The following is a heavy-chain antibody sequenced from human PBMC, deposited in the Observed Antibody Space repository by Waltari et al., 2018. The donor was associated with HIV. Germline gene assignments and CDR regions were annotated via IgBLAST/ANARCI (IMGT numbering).Heavy chain of an antibody. V-gene: IGHV3-48*04. Sequence: EVQLVESGGGLVQPGGSLRLSCAASGFTSSRYAMNWVGQAPGKGLEWVSYISSSSTTINYADSVKGRFTISRDNAKNLLYLQMSSLRAEDTAVYFCARERFGSSYFGYWGQGTLVTVSS. D-gene: IGHD6-6*01. CDR1: GFTSSRYA. J-gene: IGHJ4*02. CDR2: ISSSSTTI. CDR3: ARERFGSSYFGY.